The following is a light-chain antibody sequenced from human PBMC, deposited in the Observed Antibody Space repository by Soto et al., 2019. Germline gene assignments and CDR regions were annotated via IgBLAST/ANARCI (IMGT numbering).Light chain of an antibody. V-gene: IGKV1-33*01. CDR3: QQYDNEPPFT. Sequence: DIQMTQSPSSLSASVGDRVTITCQASQDINNYLNWYQQKSGEAPKLLIYDASNLETGVPSRFSGSGSGTDFSFTISSLQSEDIATYYCQQYDNEPPFTFGPGTKVDIK. CDR2: DAS. CDR1: QDINNY. J-gene: IGKJ3*01.